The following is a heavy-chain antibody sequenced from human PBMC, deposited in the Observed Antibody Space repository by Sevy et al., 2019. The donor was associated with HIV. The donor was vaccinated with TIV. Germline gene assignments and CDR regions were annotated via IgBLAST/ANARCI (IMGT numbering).Heavy chain of an antibody. CDR3: ARDQHDYGGNLRTGWFDP. CDR2: ISYDGSNK. J-gene: IGHJ5*02. D-gene: IGHD4-17*01. Sequence: GESLKISCAASHYTFSSYTMHWVRQAPGKGLEWVALISYDGSNKNYADSVKGRFTISRDNSKNTLYLQMNSLRAEDTAVYYCARDQHDYGGNLRTGWFDPWGQRTLVTVSS. CDR1: HYTFSSYT. V-gene: IGHV3-30-3*01.